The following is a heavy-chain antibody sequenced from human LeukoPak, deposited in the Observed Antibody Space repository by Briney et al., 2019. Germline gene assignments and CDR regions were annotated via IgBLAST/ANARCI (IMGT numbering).Heavy chain of an antibody. Sequence: SETLSLTCAVYGGSFGGYFWTWIRQPPGKGLEWIGEINDSGTTNYNPSLKSRVTISLDTSKNQFSLSLRFVTAADTAVYYCARDRDGSHEYWGQGTLVTVSS. CDR3: ARDRDGSHEY. CDR2: INDSGTT. V-gene: IGHV4-34*01. D-gene: IGHD1-26*01. CDR1: GGSFGGYF. J-gene: IGHJ4*02.